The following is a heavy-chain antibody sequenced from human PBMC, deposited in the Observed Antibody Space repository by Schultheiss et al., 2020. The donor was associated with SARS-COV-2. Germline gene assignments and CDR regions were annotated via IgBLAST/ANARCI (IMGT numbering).Heavy chain of an antibody. CDR1: GFTFSNYA. D-gene: IGHD1-26*01. J-gene: IGHJ6*02. Sequence: GGSLRLSCAASGFTFSNYAMIWVRQAPGQGLEWVSSVSGGGLYTDYADSVKGRFTISRDNAKNSLYLQMNSLRAEDTAVYYCARDEDSGSYYAYYYYGMDVWGQGTTVTVSS. V-gene: IGHV3-21*01. CDR2: VSGGGLYT. CDR3: ARDEDSGSYYAYYYYGMDV.